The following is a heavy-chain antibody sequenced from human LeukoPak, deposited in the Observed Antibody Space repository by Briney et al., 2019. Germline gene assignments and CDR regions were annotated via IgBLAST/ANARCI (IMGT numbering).Heavy chain of an antibody. J-gene: IGHJ4*02. CDR3: ARCMTTVTTANFDY. CDR1: GGSISSYY. CDR2: IYYSGST. V-gene: IGHV4-59*01. Sequence: SETLSLTCPVSGGSISSYYWSWIRQPPGKGLEWIGYIYYSGSTNYNPSLKSRVTISVDTSKNQFSLKLSSVTAADTAVYYCARCMTTVTTANFDYWGQGTLVTVSS. D-gene: IGHD4-17*01.